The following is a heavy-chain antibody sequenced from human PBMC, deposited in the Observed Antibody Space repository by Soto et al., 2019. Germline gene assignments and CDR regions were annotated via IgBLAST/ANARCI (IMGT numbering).Heavy chain of an antibody. Sequence: SETLSLTCAVSGGSITSNWWSWVRQPPGKGLEWIGEIYHNGRFNYNPSLRSRLTISIDKSKNQLSLKLTSVTAADTAVHYCVSNDWYRFDPWGPGTLVTVSS. CDR2: IYHNGRF. V-gene: IGHV4-4*02. CDR3: VSNDWYRFDP. CDR1: GGSITSNW. J-gene: IGHJ5*02. D-gene: IGHD3-9*01.